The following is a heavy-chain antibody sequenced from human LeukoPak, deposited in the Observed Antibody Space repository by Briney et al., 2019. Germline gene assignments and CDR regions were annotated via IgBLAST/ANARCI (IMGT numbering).Heavy chain of an antibody. CDR2: IKQDGGEK. CDR1: GFTFSSFW. V-gene: IGHV3-7*01. J-gene: IGHJ4*01. CDR3: ARDGTAAGLYFDL. Sequence: GGSLRLSCAVSGFTFSSFWMNWVRQAPGKGLEWVASIKQDGGEKSYVDSVKGRFTISRDNAKNSLYLQMSSLRAEDTAVYYCARDGTAAGLYFDLWGQGTLVTVSS. D-gene: IGHD6-13*01.